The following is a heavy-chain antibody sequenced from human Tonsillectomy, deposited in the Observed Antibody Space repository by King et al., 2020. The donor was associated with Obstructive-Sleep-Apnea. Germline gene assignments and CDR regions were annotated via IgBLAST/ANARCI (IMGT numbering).Heavy chain of an antibody. CDR1: GFSLSNARMG. Sequence: VTLKESGPVLVKPTKTLTLTCTVSGFSLSNARMGVSWIRQPPGKALEWLAHIFSNDEKSYNTSLNSRLTISKDTSKSQVVFTMTNVDPVDTATYYCARMLYHYDSSGYYSYYFDYWDQGTLVTVSS. CDR2: IFSNDEK. CDR3: ARMLYHYDSSGYYSYYFDY. V-gene: IGHV2-26*01. D-gene: IGHD3-22*01. J-gene: IGHJ4*02.